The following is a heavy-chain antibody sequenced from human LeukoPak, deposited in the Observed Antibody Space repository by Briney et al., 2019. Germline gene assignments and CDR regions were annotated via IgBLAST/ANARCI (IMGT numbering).Heavy chain of an antibody. CDR1: GYIFTYYW. V-gene: IGHV5-51*01. CDR3: ARYTHAFDI. D-gene: IGHD2-15*01. Sequence: LGESLKISCKGSGYIFTYYWIGWVRQMPGKGLEWMGIIYPGDSDARYSPSFQGQVTMSADKSISTAYLQWSSLRASDTAMYYCARYTHAFDIWGQGTMVTVSS. CDR2: IYPGDSDA. J-gene: IGHJ3*02.